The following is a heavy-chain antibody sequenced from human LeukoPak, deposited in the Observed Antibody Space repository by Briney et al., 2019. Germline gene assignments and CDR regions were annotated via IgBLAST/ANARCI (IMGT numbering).Heavy chain of an antibody. Sequence: SETLSLTCTVSGGSISSSSYYWSWIRQPPGKGLEWIGYIYYSGRTNYNPSLKSRVTISVDTSKNQFTLKLSSVTAADTAVYYCARGRYGWLPFDYWGQGTLVTVSS. CDR2: IYYSGRT. J-gene: IGHJ4*02. V-gene: IGHV4-61*01. D-gene: IGHD3-16*01. CDR1: GGSISSSSYY. CDR3: ARGRYGWLPFDY.